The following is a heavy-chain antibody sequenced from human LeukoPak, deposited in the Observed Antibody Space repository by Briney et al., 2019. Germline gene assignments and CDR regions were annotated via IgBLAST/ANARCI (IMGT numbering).Heavy chain of an antibody. Sequence: SETLSLTCTVSGGSISSGGYYWSWIRQHPGKGLEWIGYIYYSGSTFYNPSLKSRLTISVDTSKNQFSLKLSSVTAADTAVYYCARDLYSSSWYRVNAFDIWGQGTMVTVSS. J-gene: IGHJ3*02. D-gene: IGHD6-13*01. V-gene: IGHV4-31*03. CDR1: GGSISSGGYY. CDR3: ARDLYSSSWYRVNAFDI. CDR2: IYYSGST.